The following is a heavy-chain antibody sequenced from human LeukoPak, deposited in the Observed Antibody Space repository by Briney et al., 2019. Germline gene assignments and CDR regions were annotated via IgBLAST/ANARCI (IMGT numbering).Heavy chain of an antibody. CDR3: AKEGRKTGNTYGYEYDC. J-gene: IGHJ4*02. D-gene: IGHD5-18*01. CDR1: GFTVSSNY. V-gene: IGHV3-66*01. Sequence: GGSLRLSCAASGFTVSSNYMSWVRQAPGKGLEWVSVIYSGGSTYYADSVKGRFTISRDNSKNTLYLQMNSLRAEDTAVYYCAKEGRKTGNTYGYEYDCWGQGTLVTVSS. CDR2: IYSGGST.